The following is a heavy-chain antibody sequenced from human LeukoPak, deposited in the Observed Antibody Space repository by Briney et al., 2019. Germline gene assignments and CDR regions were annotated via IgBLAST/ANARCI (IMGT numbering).Heavy chain of an antibody. V-gene: IGHV3-30*02. D-gene: IGHD3-3*01. CDR2: IHYDESNE. Sequence: GGSLRLSCVASGFSFSYGMHWVRQAPGKGLEWLTFIHYDESNEYYADSVKGRFTISRDNSKNTLYLRMNSLRAEDTAVYYCAKDQGDFWSGYSSSGGYYWGQGTLVTVSS. CDR3: AKDQGDFWSGYSSSGGYY. J-gene: IGHJ4*02. CDR1: GFSFSYG.